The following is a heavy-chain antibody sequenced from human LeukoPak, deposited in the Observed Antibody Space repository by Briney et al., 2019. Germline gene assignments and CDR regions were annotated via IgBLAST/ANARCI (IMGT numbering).Heavy chain of an antibody. J-gene: IGHJ3*02. V-gene: IGHV4-38-2*02. CDR1: GYSISSGYY. D-gene: IGHD1-1*01. Sequence: PSETLSLTCTVSGYSISSGYYWGWIRQPPGKGLEWIGSIYHSGSTYYNPSLKSRVTISVDTSKNQFSLKVSSVTAADTAVYYCARGRYRDAFDIWGQGTMVTVSS. CDR3: ARGRYRDAFDI. CDR2: IYHSGST.